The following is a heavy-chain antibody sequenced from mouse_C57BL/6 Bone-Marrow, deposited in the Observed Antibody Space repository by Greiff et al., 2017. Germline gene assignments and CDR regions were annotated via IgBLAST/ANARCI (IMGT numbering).Heavy chain of an antibody. CDR1: GFTFSSYS. D-gene: IGHD2-1*01. Sequence: EVQLQESGAGLVKPGGSLKLSCAASGFTFSSYSMSWVRQTPEQRLEWVAYISSGGGYTYYADTVKGRFTISRDNARNTPYLQMSSLKSEDTAMYYCTNYGNYDAMDYWGQGTSVTVSS. CDR2: ISSGGGYT. CDR3: TNYGNYDAMDY. J-gene: IGHJ4*01. V-gene: IGHV5-9-1*02.